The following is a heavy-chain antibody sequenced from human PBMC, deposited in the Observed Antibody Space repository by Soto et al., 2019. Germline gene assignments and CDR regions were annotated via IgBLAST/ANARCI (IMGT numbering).Heavy chain of an antibody. CDR1: GVTFSRYA. CDR2: VFFDGNYK. Sequence: QVQFMQSGGGVVQPGKSLRLSCAASGVTFSRYAMQWVRQATGARLEWVEVVFFDGNYKNYGDSVKGRLTVSRDNSKNTTYLQMNGLRPEDTGVYYCTKGGTVPFDYWGQGSLVIVSS. D-gene: IGHD3-16*01. CDR3: TKGGTVPFDY. V-gene: IGHV3-30*18. J-gene: IGHJ4*02.